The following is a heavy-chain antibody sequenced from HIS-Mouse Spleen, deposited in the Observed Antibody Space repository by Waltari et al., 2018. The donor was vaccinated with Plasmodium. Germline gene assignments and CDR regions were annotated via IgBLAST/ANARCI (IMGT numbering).Heavy chain of an antibody. CDR1: GFSLSTSGMC. Sequence: QVTLRESGPALVKPTQTLTLTCTFSGFSLSTSGMCVSWIRQPPGKALEWLARIDWDDDKYYSTSRKTRLTISKDTSKNQVVLTMTNMDPVDIATYYCARHKKRGQLVRGYFDYWGQGTLVTVSS. CDR2: IDWDDDK. D-gene: IGHD6-6*01. CDR3: ARHKKRGQLVRGYFDY. V-gene: IGHV2-70*15. J-gene: IGHJ4*02.